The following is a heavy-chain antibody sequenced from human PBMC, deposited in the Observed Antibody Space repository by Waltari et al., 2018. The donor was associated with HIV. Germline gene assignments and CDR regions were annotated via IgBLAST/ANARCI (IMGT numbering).Heavy chain of an antibody. D-gene: IGHD3-16*01. CDR3: STMGGFPSFDY. V-gene: IGHV3-15*01. CDR2: IKSESQGWTT. J-gene: IGHJ4*02. Sequence: EVQLVESGGGLVKPGGSLTLSCAASGFTFHIAWMSWVRQAPGKGLEWVGRIKSESQGWTTDFAAPVKGRFTISRDDSKNTVSLQMNSLKTEDTAVYFCSTMGGFPSFDYWGQGTLVTVSS. CDR1: GFTFHIAW.